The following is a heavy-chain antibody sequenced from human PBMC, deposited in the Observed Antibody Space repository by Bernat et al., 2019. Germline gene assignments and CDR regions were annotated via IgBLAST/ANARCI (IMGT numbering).Heavy chain of an antibody. Sequence: EVQLVESGGDLVQPGGSLRLSCAVSGFTVSSNYMTWVRQAPGKGLEWVSVISWNSGSVDYADSVKGRFTISRDNAKNSLYLQMNSLRAEDTALYYCVKGSDSSGPYFDYWGQGTLVTVSS. D-gene: IGHD3-22*01. CDR3: VKGSDSSGPYFDY. V-gene: IGHV3-9*01. CDR2: ISWNSGSV. J-gene: IGHJ4*02. CDR1: GFTVSSNY.